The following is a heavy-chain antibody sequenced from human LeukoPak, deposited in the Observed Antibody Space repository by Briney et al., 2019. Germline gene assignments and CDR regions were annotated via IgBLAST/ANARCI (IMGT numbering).Heavy chain of an antibody. Sequence: GGSLRLSCAASGFTFSSYAMHWVRQAPGKGLEWVAVISYDGSNKYYADSVKGRFTISRDNSKNTLYPQMNSLRAEDTAVYYCARESWGSGFDYWGQGTLSPSPQ. CDR2: ISYDGSNK. J-gene: IGHJ4*02. D-gene: IGHD7-27*01. CDR3: ARESWGSGFDY. V-gene: IGHV3-30-3*01. CDR1: GFTFSSYA.